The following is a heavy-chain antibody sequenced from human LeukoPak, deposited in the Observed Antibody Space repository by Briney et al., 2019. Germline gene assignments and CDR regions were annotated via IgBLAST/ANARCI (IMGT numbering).Heavy chain of an antibody. J-gene: IGHJ6*02. V-gene: IGHV3-7*01. Sequence: GGSLRLSCAASGFTFSSYWMSWVRQAPGKGLEWVAHIKQDGSEKYYVDSVKGRFTISRDNAKNSLYLQMNSLRAEDTAVYYCARGGHEGVLYYYYGMDVWGQGTTVTVSS. CDR3: ARGGHEGVLYYYYGMDV. CDR1: GFTFSSYW. D-gene: IGHD3-10*01. CDR2: IKQDGSEK.